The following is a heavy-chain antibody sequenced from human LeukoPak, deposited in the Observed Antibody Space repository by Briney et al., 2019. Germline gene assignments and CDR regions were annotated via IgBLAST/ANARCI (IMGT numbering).Heavy chain of an antibody. V-gene: IGHV1-2*02. D-gene: IGHD3-10*01. CDR3: ARDPYGSGTYYFDY. J-gene: IGHJ4*02. Sequence: ASVKVSCKASGYTFTGYYMHWVRQAPEQGLEWMGWINPNSGGTNYAQKFQGRVTMTRDTSISTAYMELSRLRSDDTAVYYCARDPYGSGTYYFDYWGQGTLVTVSS. CDR2: INPNSGGT. CDR1: GYTFTGYY.